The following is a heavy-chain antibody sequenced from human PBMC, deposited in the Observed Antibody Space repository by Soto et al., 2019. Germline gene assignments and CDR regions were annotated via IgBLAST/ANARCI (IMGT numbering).Heavy chain of an antibody. V-gene: IGHV1-69-2*01. CDR2: VDPEESET. Sequence: VKGSCEGAGEAFTDHHVHMWQQGPGKGLEWLGLVDPEESETIYAEKFQGRVTITADTSTDTAYMELRSLRSEDTGVYSCAYGSGSYLHYFEYWGQGTLVTVSS. J-gene: IGHJ4*02. CDR1: GEAFTDHH. D-gene: IGHD3-10*01. CDR3: AYGSGSYLHYFEY.